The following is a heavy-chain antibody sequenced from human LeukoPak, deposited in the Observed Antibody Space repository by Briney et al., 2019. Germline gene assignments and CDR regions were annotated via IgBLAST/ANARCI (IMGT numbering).Heavy chain of an antibody. CDR3: ARGESSGYAPSPDY. J-gene: IGHJ4*02. V-gene: IGHV3-20*04. CDR2: INWNGAST. Sequence: PGGSLRLSCAASGFIFDDYGLSWVRQPPGKGLEWISGINWNGASTGYVDSVKGRFTISRDNAKNSLYLQMNSLRADDTALYFCARGESSGYAPSPDYWGQGTLVTVSS. CDR1: GFIFDDYG. D-gene: IGHD3-22*01.